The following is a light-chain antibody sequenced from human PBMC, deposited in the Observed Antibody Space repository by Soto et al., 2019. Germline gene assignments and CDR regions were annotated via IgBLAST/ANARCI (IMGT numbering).Light chain of an antibody. V-gene: IGLV1-40*01. Sequence: QSALTQPPSVSGAPGQRVSISCTGSTSNIGAPYDVHWYQHLPGTAPKLLIYGDNNRPSGVPDRFSGTKSGTSASLAITRLQAEDEAVYYCCSYACSTFYAFATGTKLTVL. J-gene: IGLJ1*01. CDR1: TSNIGAPYD. CDR3: CSYACSTFYA. CDR2: GDN.